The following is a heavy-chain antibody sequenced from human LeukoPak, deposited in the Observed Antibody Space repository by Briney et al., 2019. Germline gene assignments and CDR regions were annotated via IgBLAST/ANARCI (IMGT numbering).Heavy chain of an antibody. V-gene: IGHV3-48*01. CDR2: ISSSSGTI. CDR1: GFTFSSYR. CDR3: ARGPPYGVRSDYLDY. J-gene: IGHJ4*02. D-gene: IGHD4/OR15-4a*01. Sequence: GGSLRLSCAASGFTFSSYRMNWVRQAPGKGLEWISHISSSSGTIYYADSVKGRFTISRDNAKSSLFLQMNSLGAEDTAVYYCARGPPYGVRSDYLDYWGLGTRVTVSS.